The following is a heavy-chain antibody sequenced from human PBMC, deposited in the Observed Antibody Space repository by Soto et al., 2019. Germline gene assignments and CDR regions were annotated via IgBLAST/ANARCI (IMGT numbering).Heavy chain of an antibody. J-gene: IGHJ4*02. CDR2: IIPILGIA. CDR3: ARDDCSGGSCYLFDY. CDR1: GGTFSSYT. D-gene: IGHD2-15*01. V-gene: IGHV1-69*02. Sequence: QVQLVQSGAEVKKPGSSVKVSCKASGGTFSSYTISWVRQAPGQGLEWMGRIIPILGIANYAQKFQGRVTITADKSTSTAYMELSSLRSEDTAVYYCARDDCSGGSCYLFDYWGQGTLLTVSS.